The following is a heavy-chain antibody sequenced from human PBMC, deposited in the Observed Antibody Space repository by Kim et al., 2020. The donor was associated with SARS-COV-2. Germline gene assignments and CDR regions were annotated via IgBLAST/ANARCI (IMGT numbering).Heavy chain of an antibody. CDR2: IYSDSSGT. J-gene: IGHJ4*01. CDR3: ARAGLDGSFYVGYFDY. Sequence: GGSLRLSCVASAFTFKTYAMSWVRQAPGKGLEWVSSIYSDSSGTFYADSVKGRFTISRDNSKSTLYLQMNSLPADDTALYYCARAGLDGSFYVGYFDYWG. V-gene: IGHV3-23*03. D-gene: IGHD3-10*01. CDR1: AFTFKTYA.